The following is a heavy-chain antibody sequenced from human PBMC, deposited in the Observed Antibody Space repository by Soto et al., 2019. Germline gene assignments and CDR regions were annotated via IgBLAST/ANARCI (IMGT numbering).Heavy chain of an antibody. D-gene: IGHD1-26*01. Sequence: EVQLVESGGGLVEPGGSIRLSCVASGFTFTKAYMTWVRQAPGKGLEWVGRIKGSHAGGTTEYATSVKGRFTTSRDDSKNTLYLQMNSLKTEDTSVYYCATEGGYPGSNFYGAYWGQGTLVTVSS. V-gene: IGHV3-15*01. CDR2: IKGSHAGGTT. CDR3: ATEGGYPGSNFYGAY. J-gene: IGHJ4*02. CDR1: GFTFTKAY.